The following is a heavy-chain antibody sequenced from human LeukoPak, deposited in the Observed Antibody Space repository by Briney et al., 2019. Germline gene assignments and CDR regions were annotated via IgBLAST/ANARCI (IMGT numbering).Heavy chain of an antibody. J-gene: IGHJ3*02. Sequence: GGSLRLSCAASGFTFSSYWMSWVRQAPGKGLEWVANIKQDGSEKYYVDSVKGRFTISRDNAKNSLYLQMNSLRAEDTAVYYCASPSPRYCGGDCYSAYPDAFDIWGQGTMVTVSS. V-gene: IGHV3-7*01. CDR1: GFTFSSYW. CDR2: IKQDGSEK. D-gene: IGHD2-21*02. CDR3: ASPSPRYCGGDCYSAYPDAFDI.